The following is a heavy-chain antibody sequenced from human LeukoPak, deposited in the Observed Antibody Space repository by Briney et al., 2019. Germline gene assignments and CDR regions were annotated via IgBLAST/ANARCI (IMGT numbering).Heavy chain of an antibody. CDR3: AKDGLHDTAMVFRYWSAGY. V-gene: IGHV3-23*01. D-gene: IGHD5-18*01. CDR1: GFTFSSYA. Sequence: GGSLRLSCAASGFTFSSYAMSWVRQAPGKGLERVSAISGSGGSTYYADSVKGRFTISRDNSKNTLYLQMNSLRAEDTAVYYCAKDGLHDTAMVFRYWSAGYWGQGTLVTVSS. J-gene: IGHJ4*02. CDR2: ISGSGGST.